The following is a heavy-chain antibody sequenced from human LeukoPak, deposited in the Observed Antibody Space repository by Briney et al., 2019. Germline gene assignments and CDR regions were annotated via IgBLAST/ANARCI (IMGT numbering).Heavy chain of an antibody. D-gene: IGHD3-3*01. CDR2: INHSGST. J-gene: IGHJ4*02. CDR1: GGSFSGYY. V-gene: IGHV4-34*01. Sequence: SETLSLTCAVYGGSFSGYYWSWIRQPPRKGLEWIGEINHSGSTNYNPSLKSRVTISVDTSKNQFSLKLSSVTAADTAVYYCARFKLRGYFDYWGQGTLVTVSS. CDR3: ARFKLRGYFDY.